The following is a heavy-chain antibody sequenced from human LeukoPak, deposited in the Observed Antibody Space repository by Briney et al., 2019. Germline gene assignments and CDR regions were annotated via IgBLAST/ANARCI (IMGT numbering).Heavy chain of an antibody. CDR1: GFTFSSYG. V-gene: IGHV3-23*01. CDR2: ISGSGGTT. D-gene: IGHD6-13*01. J-gene: IGHJ4*02. CDR3: AKGSPVAAAGTMGH. Sequence: GGSLRLSCAASGFTFSSYGMSWVRQAPGKGLEWVSSISGSGGTTYYADSVKGRFIISRDNSKNTLYLQMNSPRAEDTAVYYCAKGSPVAAAGTMGHWGQGTLVTVSS.